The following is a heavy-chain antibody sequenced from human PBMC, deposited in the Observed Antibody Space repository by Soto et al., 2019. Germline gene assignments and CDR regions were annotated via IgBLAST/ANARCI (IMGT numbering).Heavy chain of an antibody. V-gene: IGHV1-58*02. CDR1: GFTFTSSA. Sequence: SVKVSCKASGFTFTSSAMQWVRQARGQRLEWIGWIVVGSGNTNYAQKFQERVTITRDMSTSTAYMELNSLRSEDTAVYYCAADPRYYYGSGSYYKVAFDIWGQGTMVTVSS. D-gene: IGHD3-10*01. CDR2: IVVGSGNT. J-gene: IGHJ3*02. CDR3: AADPRYYYGSGSYYKVAFDI.